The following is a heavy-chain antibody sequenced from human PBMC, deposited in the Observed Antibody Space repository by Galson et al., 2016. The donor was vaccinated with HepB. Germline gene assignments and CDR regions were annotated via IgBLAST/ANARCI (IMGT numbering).Heavy chain of an antibody. D-gene: IGHD7-27*01. V-gene: IGHV3-11*01. CDR1: GFNFRDYA. CDR2: ISTSGDTI. CDR3: ARAAYPWD. Sequence: SLRLSCAASGFNFRDYAMSWIRQAPGRGLDWVGYISTSGDTIYYADSMKGRFTISRDNAKNSLHLQMNSLRAEDTAVYYCARAAYPWDWGQGTLVTVSS. J-gene: IGHJ4*02.